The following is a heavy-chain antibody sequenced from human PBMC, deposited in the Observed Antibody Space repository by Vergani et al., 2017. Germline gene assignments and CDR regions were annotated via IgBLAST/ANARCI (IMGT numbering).Heavy chain of an antibody. CDR3: ATGKQWLKDYYYYGMDV. J-gene: IGHJ6*02. CDR2: FDPEDGET. Sequence: QVQLVQSGAEVKKPGASVKVSCKVSGYTLTELSMHWVRQAPGKGLEWMGGFDPEDGETIYAQKFQGRVTMTEETSTDTAYMELSSLRSEDTAVYYCATGKQWLKDYYYYGMDVWGQGTTVTVSS. CDR1: GYTLTELS. V-gene: IGHV1-24*01. D-gene: IGHD6-19*01.